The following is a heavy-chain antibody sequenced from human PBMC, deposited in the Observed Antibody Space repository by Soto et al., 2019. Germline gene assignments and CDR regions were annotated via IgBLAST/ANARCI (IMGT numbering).Heavy chain of an antibody. J-gene: IGHJ3*01. CDR1: GLTFSNAG. V-gene: IGHV3-73*02. CDR3: ARHADYGGPDALNL. Sequence: EGQLVESGGGLVQPGGSLKLSCAASGLTFSNAGVHWVRQASGKGLEWIGRIRRKADNYATGDGESVKGRFSISRDDSKKTAYLEMSSLQIDDTAVYFCARHADYGGPDALNLWGQGTVVIVSS. D-gene: IGHD4-17*01. CDR2: IRRKADNYAT.